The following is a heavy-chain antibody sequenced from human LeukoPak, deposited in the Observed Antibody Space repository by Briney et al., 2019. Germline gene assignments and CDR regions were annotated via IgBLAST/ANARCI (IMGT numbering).Heavy chain of an antibody. Sequence: GESLKISCKGPGYSFTNYWIGWVRQMPGKGLEWMGIIYPGDSDTRYSPSFQGQVTISADKSISTGYLQWSSLKASDTAMYYCARQGPMVRGAVWYFDLWGRGTLVTVSS. CDR2: IYPGDSDT. J-gene: IGHJ2*01. CDR1: GYSFTNYW. CDR3: ARQGPMVRGAVWYFDL. D-gene: IGHD3-10*01. V-gene: IGHV5-51*01.